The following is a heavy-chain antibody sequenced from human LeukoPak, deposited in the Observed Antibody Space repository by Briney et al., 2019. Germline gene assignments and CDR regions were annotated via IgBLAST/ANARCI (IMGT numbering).Heavy chain of an antibody. CDR3: ARFGDAFDI. V-gene: IGHV3-48*03. CDR2: ISSGGRTI. CDR1: GFSFSSYE. Sequence: PGGSLRLSCAASGFSFSSYEMNWVRQAPGKGLEWVSYISSGGRTIYYAGSVKGRFTISRDNAKNSLYLQMSGLRAEDTAVYYCARFGDAFDIWGQGTMVTVSS. D-gene: IGHD3-10*01. J-gene: IGHJ3*02.